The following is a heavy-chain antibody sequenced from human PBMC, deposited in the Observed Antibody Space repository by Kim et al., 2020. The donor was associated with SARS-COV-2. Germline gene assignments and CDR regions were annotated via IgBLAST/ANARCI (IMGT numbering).Heavy chain of an antibody. J-gene: IGHJ6*01. CDR2: ITCNGGTV. CDR3: TKDTWACGDYVYYYYG. CDR1: GFNFSSYA. Sequence: GGSLRLSCVVSGFNFSSYAMHWVRQTPGKGLEWVAVITCNGGTVDYADSVKGRFSISRDNARNSLYLQMDSLRAEDTAFYYCTKDTWACGDYVYYYYG. V-gene: IGHV3-9*01. D-gene: IGHD2-21*02.